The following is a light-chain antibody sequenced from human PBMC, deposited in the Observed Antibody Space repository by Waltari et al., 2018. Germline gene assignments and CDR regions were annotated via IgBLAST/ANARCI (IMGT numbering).Light chain of an antibody. Sequence: DIQMSQSPSTLSASVGDRVTITCRASQRISTWLAWYQQKPGKAPKLLLSRAATLESGVPSRFAGSGSGTEFTLTIISLQPDDFGTYYCQLYNSYVMYTFGQGTKLDIK. CDR3: QLYNSYVMYT. V-gene: IGKV1-5*03. J-gene: IGKJ2*01. CDR2: RAA. CDR1: QRISTW.